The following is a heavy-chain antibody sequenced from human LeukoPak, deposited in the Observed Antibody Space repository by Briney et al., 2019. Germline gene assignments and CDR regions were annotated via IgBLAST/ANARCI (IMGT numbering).Heavy chain of an antibody. CDR1: GYTFTSYD. D-gene: IGHD1-26*01. CDR2: MNPNSGNT. Sequence: ASVKVSCKASGYTFTSYDINWVRQATGQGLEWMGWMNPNSGNTGYAQKFQGRVTMTRNTSISTAYMELSSLRSEDTAVYYCARGKIGATDFDCWGQGTLVTVSS. V-gene: IGHV1-8*01. CDR3: ARGKIGATDFDC. J-gene: IGHJ4*02.